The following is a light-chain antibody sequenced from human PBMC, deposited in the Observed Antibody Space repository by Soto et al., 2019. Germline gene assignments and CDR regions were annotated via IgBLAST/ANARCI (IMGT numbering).Light chain of an antibody. CDR3: QQYGNSPLT. CDR1: QSVSSSY. CDR2: GAS. Sequence: EIVLTQSPGTLSLSPGERATLSCRASQSVSSSYLAWYQQKPGQAPRLLIYGASSRATGIPDRFSGSGYGTDFTLTISRLEPEDFAVYYCQQYGNSPLTFGQGTKVEIK. V-gene: IGKV3-20*01. J-gene: IGKJ1*01.